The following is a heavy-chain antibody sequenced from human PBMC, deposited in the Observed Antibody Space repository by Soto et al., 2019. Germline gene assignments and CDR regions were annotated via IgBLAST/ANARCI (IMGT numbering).Heavy chain of an antibody. Sequence: EVQLVETGGGLIQPGGSLRLSCAASEFTVSNNYMSWVRQAPGKGLEWVSLIYSGGSTLYADSVKVRFTISRDNTKNTLLLQMNSLRAEDKAVYCCSTYTCLTYWGQGSLVIVSS. D-gene: IGHD2-2*02. V-gene: IGHV3-53*02. CDR3: STYTCLTY. CDR1: EFTVSNNY. CDR2: IYSGGST. J-gene: IGHJ4*02.